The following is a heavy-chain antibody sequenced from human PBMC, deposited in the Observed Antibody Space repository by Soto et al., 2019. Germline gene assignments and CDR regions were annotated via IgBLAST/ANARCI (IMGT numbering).Heavy chain of an antibody. V-gene: IGHV3-30*18. CDR2: ISYDGSNK. Sequence: GGSLRLSCAASGFTFSSYGMYWVRQAPGKGLEWVAVISYDGSNKYYADSVKGRFTISRDNSKNTLYLQMNSLRAEDTAVYYCAKDPSGSYYQYYFDYWGQGTLVTVSS. D-gene: IGHD1-26*01. CDR3: AKDPSGSYYQYYFDY. J-gene: IGHJ4*02. CDR1: GFTFSSYG.